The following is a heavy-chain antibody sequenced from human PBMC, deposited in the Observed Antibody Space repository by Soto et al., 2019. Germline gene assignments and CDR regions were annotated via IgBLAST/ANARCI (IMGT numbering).Heavy chain of an antibody. CDR2: IIPIFGTA. D-gene: IGHD5-18*01. Sequence: SVKVSCKASGGTFSSYAISWVRQAPGQGLEWMGGIIPIFGTANYAQKFQGRVTITADESTSTAYMELSSLRSEDTAVYYCARVERYSYGYANFDYWDQGTLVTVSS. V-gene: IGHV1-69*13. J-gene: IGHJ4*02. CDR3: ARVERYSYGYANFDY. CDR1: GGTFSSYA.